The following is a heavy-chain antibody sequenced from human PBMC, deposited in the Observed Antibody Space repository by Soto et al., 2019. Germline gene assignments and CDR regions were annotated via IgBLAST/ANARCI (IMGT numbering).Heavy chain of an antibody. V-gene: IGHV4-59*08. Sequence: QVQLQESGPGLLRPSETLSLTCSVSGGSITSHYCSWLRQPPGKGLEWIGSSHHSGSTSYNPSLKSRVTMSVDTSKNQFSLKVSSVTAADTALYYCARQGFGQLHGLVDVWGPGTTVTVSS. CDR1: GGSITSHY. CDR2: SHHSGST. CDR3: ARQGFGQLHGLVDV. J-gene: IGHJ6*02. D-gene: IGHD3-10*01.